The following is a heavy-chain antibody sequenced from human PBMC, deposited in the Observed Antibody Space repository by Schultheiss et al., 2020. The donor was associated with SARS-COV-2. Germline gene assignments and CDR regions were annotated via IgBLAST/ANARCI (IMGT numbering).Heavy chain of an antibody. CDR2: IYHSGST. Sequence: SETLSLTCAVSGGSISSANWWSWVRQPPGKGLEWIGQIYHSGSTNYNPSLKSRVTISVDTSKNQFSLKLSSVTAADTAVYYCARDLLMTTVTTDYYGMDVWGQGTTVTVSS. CDR3: ARDLLMTTVTTDYYGMDV. J-gene: IGHJ6*02. V-gene: IGHV4-4*02. CDR1: GGSISSANW. D-gene: IGHD4-11*01.